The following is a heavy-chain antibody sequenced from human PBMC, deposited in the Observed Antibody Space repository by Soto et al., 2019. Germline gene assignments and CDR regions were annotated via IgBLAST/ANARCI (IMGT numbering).Heavy chain of an antibody. CDR1: GFTFSSYS. D-gene: IGHD3-3*01. V-gene: IGHV3-21*01. Sequence: GGSLRLSCAASGFTFSSYSMNWVRQAPGKGLEWVSSISSSSSYIYYADSVKGRFTISRDNAKNSLYLQMNSLGAEDTAVYYCARDPGMYYDFWSGSSIYGMDVWGQGTTVTVSS. CDR2: ISSSSSYI. CDR3: ARDPGMYYDFWSGSSIYGMDV. J-gene: IGHJ6*02.